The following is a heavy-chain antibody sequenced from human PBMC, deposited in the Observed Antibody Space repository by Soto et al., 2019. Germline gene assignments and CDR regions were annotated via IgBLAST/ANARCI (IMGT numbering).Heavy chain of an antibody. CDR1: GGSISSYY. CDR2: IYYSGST. D-gene: IGHD6-25*01. J-gene: IGHJ5*02. CDR3: ARPHGGSSGWDNWFDP. Sequence: QVQLQESGPGLVKPSETLSLTCTVSGGSISSYYWSWIRQPPGKGLEWIGYIYYSGSTNYNPSLKSRVTISVDTSKNQFFLKLSSVTAADTAVYYCARPHGGSSGWDNWFDPWGQGTLVTVSS. V-gene: IGHV4-59*01.